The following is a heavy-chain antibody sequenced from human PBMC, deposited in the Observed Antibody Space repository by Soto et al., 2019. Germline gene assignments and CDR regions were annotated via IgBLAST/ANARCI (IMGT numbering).Heavy chain of an antibody. CDR1: GGSISSGGYY. Sequence: QVQLQESGPGLVKPSQTLSLTCTVSGGSISSGGYYWRWIRQHPGKGLEWIGYIYYSGSTYYNPSLKSRVTMSEDASNNQFSLKLSSVTAAYTAAYYCARDRRLAPPYDYYGMDVWGQGTTVTVSS. CDR2: IYYSGST. J-gene: IGHJ6*02. CDR3: ARDRRLAPPYDYYGMDV. V-gene: IGHV4-31*03. D-gene: IGHD6-19*01.